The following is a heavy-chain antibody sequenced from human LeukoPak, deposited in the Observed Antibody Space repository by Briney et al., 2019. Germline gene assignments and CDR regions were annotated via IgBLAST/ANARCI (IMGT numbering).Heavy chain of an antibody. CDR3: ARDIYGYFDL. D-gene: IGHD3-16*01. J-gene: IGHJ2*01. CDR1: GFTFSSYG. CDR2: IGYDGNNK. Sequence: PGTSLRLSCAASGFTFSSYGMHWVRQAPGKGLEWVGVIGYDGNNKYYADSVKGRFTISRDNAKNTLYLQMNSLRAEDTAVYYCARDIYGYFDLWGRGTLVTVSS. V-gene: IGHV3-33*08.